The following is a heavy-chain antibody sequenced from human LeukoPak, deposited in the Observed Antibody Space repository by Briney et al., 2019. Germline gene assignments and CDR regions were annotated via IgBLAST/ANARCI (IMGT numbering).Heavy chain of an antibody. V-gene: IGHV1-69*06. Sequence: SVKVSCKASGYTFTGYYMHWVRQAPGQGLEWMGGIIPIFGTANYAQKFQGRVTITADKSTSTAYMELSSLRSEDTAVYYCARLHLRLYYYMDVWGKGTTVTVSS. CDR2: IIPIFGTA. D-gene: IGHD4-11*01. CDR3: ARLHLRLYYYMDV. J-gene: IGHJ6*03. CDR1: GYTFTGYY.